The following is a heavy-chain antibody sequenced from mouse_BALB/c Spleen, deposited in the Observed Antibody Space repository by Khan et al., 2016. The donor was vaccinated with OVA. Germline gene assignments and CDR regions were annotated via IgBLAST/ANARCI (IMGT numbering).Heavy chain of an antibody. D-gene: IGHD2-3*01. V-gene: IGHV1-4*01. CDR3: ARRRMEYAMDY. J-gene: IGHJ4*01. CDR1: GHTFTSHT. Sequence: QVQLQQSGAELARPGASVKMSCKASGHTFTSHTMHWVKQRPGQGLEWIGYINPRSGYTNYNQKFNDKATLTADKSSSTAYMQLSSLTSEDSAVYYCARRRMEYAMDYWGQGTSVTVSA. CDR2: INPRSGYT.